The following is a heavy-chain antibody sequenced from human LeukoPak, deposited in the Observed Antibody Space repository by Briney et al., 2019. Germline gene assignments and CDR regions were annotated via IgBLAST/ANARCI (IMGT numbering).Heavy chain of an antibody. CDR2: IRYDGSNK. D-gene: IGHD2-21*02. V-gene: IGHV3-30*02. CDR3: AKAPPIVVVTAIEHDAFDI. J-gene: IGHJ3*02. CDR1: GFTFSSYG. Sequence: PGGSLRLSCAASGFTFSSYGMHWVRQAPGKGLEWVAIIRYDGSNKYYADSVKGRFTISRDNSKDTLYLQMNSLRAEDTAVYYCAKAPPIVVVTAIEHDAFDIWGQGTMVTVSS.